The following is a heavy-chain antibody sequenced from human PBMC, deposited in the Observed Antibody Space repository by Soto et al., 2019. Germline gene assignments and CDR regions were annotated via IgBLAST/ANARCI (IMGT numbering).Heavy chain of an antibody. CDR1: GGTFSSYA. D-gene: IGHD6-19*01. J-gene: IGHJ4*02. Sequence: SVKVSCNASGGTFSSYAISWVRQAPGQGLEWMGGIIPIFGTANYAQKFQGRVTITADESTSTAYMELSSLRSEDTAVYYCARDRGDLIAVAGYFDCWGQGTLVTVSS. CDR2: IIPIFGTA. CDR3: ARDRGDLIAVAGYFDC. V-gene: IGHV1-69*13.